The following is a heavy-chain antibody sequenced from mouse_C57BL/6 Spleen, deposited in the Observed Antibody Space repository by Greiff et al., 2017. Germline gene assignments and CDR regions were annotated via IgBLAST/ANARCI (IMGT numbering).Heavy chain of an antibody. CDR1: GYTFTDYE. CDR3: TSFYGNYPYYAMDY. Sequence: QVQLKQPGAELVRPGASVTLSCKASGYTFTDYEMHWVKQTPVHGLEWIGAIDPETGGTAYNQKFKGKAILTADKSSSTAYMELRSLTSEDSAVYYGTSFYGNYPYYAMDYWGQGTSVTVSS. J-gene: IGHJ4*01. V-gene: IGHV1-15*01. CDR2: IDPETGGT. D-gene: IGHD2-1*01.